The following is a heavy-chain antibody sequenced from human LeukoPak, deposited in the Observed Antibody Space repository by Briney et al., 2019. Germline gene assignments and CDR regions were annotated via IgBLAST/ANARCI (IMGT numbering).Heavy chain of an antibody. CDR2: IYHSGST. CDR3: ARYSQTTVTTLWSDP. CDR1: GGSISSSNW. Sequence: PSETLSLTCAVSGGSISSSNWWSWVRQPPGKGLEWIGEIYHSGSTNYNPSLKSRVTISVDKSKNQFSLKLSSVTAADTAVYYCARYSQTTVTTLWSDPWGQGTLVTVSS. J-gene: IGHJ5*02. D-gene: IGHD4-17*01. V-gene: IGHV4-4*02.